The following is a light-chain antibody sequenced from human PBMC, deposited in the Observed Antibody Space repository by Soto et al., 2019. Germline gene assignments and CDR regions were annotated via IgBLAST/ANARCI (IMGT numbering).Light chain of an antibody. V-gene: IGKV3-15*01. CDR2: GAS. Sequence: VLTQSPATLSVSPGERVTLSCRTSQSVGSSLAWYQQVPGQAPRLLIYGASTRATAIPARFSGSGSGTEFTLNITSLQSEDFAVYYCQQYNNWPWTFGQGTKVDIK. J-gene: IGKJ1*01. CDR1: QSVGSS. CDR3: QQYNNWPWT.